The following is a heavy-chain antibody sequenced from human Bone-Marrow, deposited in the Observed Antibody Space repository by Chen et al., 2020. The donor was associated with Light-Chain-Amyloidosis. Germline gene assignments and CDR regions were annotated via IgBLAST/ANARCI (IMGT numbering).Heavy chain of an antibody. V-gene: IGHV1-2*04. CDR1: GYTFTDFS. D-gene: IGHD6-19*01. CDR2: INPDTGGT. J-gene: IGHJ4*02. Sequence: QVQMVQSGAEVKEPGASITVSCKTSGYTFTDFSIHWVRQAPGQGLGWMAWINPDTGGTRYAQKFQGWMTGTRETSTRTVDMELSRLRAGDTAVYYCARARLQYSSGRPFDYWGQGTLVTVSS. CDR3: ARARLQYSSGRPFDY.